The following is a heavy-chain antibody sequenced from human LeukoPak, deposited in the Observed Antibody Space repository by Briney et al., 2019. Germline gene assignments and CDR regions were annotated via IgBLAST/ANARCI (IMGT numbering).Heavy chain of an antibody. Sequence: PGGSLRLSCAGSGFTFSNAWMNWVRQAPGKGLEWVSGISGSGGGTSYADSVKGRFTISRDNSKNTLYLHMNSLRAEDTAVYYCAKARITVAGPKTNFDYWGQGTLVTVSS. D-gene: IGHD6-19*01. CDR2: ISGSGGGT. CDR3: AKARITVAGPKTNFDY. CDR1: GFTFSNAW. J-gene: IGHJ4*02. V-gene: IGHV3-23*01.